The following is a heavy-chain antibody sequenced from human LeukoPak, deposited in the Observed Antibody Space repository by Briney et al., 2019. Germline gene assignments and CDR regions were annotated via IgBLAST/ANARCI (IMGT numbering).Heavy chain of an antibody. CDR1: GFTFTTYS. D-gene: IGHD4-17*01. CDR3: ARDLYGDYALDY. J-gene: IGHJ4*02. Sequence: GGSLRLSCAASGFTFTTYSMNWVRQAPEEGLEWVSSISGSSSSIYYADSVKGRFTISRDNAKNSLYLQMNSLRAEDTAVYYCARDLYGDYALDYWGQGTLVTVSS. CDR2: ISGSSSSI. V-gene: IGHV3-21*06.